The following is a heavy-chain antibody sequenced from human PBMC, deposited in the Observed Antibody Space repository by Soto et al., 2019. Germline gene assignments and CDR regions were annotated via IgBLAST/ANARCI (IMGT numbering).Heavy chain of an antibody. J-gene: IGHJ6*02. CDR3: ATPQAGSYYYYGMDV. Sequence: ASVKVSCKASGYTFTGYAMHWVRQAPGQRLEWMGWINAGNGNTKYSQKFQSRVTITRDTSASTAYMELSSLRSEDTAVYYCATPQAGSYYYYGMDVWGQGTTVTSP. V-gene: IGHV1-3*01. CDR1: GYTFTGYA. CDR2: INAGNGNT.